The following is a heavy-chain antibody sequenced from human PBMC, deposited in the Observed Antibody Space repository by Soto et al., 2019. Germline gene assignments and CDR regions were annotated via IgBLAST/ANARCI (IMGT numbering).Heavy chain of an antibody. V-gene: IGHV4-4*07. J-gene: IGHJ4*02. CDR3: ARVIANNYSDSSDWSFDF. D-gene: IGHD3-22*01. Sequence: SETLSLTCTVSGFSFSGYCFSWVRRPAGKGLEWIGTMYTSGSTNYNHSLKSRVTMSRDKSKNQLSLKLNTVTAADTAVYYCARVIANNYSDSSDWSFDFWGQGALVTVSS. CDR2: MYTSGST. CDR1: GFSFSGYC.